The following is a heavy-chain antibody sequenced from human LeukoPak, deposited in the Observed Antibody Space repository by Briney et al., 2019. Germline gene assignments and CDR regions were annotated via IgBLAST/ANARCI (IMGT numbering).Heavy chain of an antibody. Sequence: GGSLRLSCAASGFTFSRYWMSWVRQAPGKGLEWVANIKQDGAEKYYVDSVKGRFTISRDNAKKSLYLQMNSLRAEATAVFYCAKHQLVGDWYFVLWGRGTLVTVSS. CDR2: IKQDGAEK. CDR3: AKHQLVGDWYFVL. V-gene: IGHV3-7*02. CDR1: GFTFSRYW. J-gene: IGHJ2*01. D-gene: IGHD6-13*01.